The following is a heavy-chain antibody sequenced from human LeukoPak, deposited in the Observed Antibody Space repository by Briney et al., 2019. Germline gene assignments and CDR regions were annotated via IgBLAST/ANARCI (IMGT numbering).Heavy chain of an antibody. V-gene: IGHV4-61*02. CDR3: ARDSRDYGDYYFDY. CDR1: GGSISSGSYY. CDR2: IYTSGST. Sequence: SQTLSLTCTVSGGSISSGSYYWSWIRQPAGKGLEWIGRIYTSGSTNYNPSLKSRVTISVDTSKNQFSLKLSSVTAADTAVYYCARDSRDYGDYYFDYWGQGTLVTVSS. J-gene: IGHJ4*02. D-gene: IGHD4-17*01.